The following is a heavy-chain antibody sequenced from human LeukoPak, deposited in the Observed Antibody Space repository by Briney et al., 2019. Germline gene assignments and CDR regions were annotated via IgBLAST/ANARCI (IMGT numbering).Heavy chain of an antibody. J-gene: IGHJ4*02. D-gene: IGHD3-22*01. CDR2: ISGSGTST. Sequence: QAGGSLRLSCAASGFTFRSYAMRWVRQAPGKGLEWVLAISGSGTSTYYADSVKGRFTISRDNSKNTLYLQMNSLRAEDTAVYYCEGTYYYDSSDDYWGQGTLVTVSS. V-gene: IGHV3-23*01. CDR3: EGTYYYDSSDDY. CDR1: GFTFRSYA.